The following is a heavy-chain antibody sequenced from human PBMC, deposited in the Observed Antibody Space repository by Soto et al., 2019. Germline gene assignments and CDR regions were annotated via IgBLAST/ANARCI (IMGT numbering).Heavy chain of an antibody. Sequence: PSETLSLTCTVSGGSIISGDYYWSWIRQPPGKGLEWIGYIYYIVSTYYNPSLKSRVTISVDTSKNQFSLKLSSVTAADTAVYHCARAMVVTQNWFDPWGQGTLVTVSS. D-gene: IGHD2-21*02. J-gene: IGHJ5*02. CDR1: GGSIISGDYY. CDR2: IYYIVST. V-gene: IGHV4-30-4*01. CDR3: ARAMVVTQNWFDP.